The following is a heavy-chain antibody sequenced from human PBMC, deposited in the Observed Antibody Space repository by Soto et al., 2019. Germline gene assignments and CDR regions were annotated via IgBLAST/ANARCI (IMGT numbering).Heavy chain of an antibody. Sequence: GGSLRLSCAASGFTFSSYAISWVRQAPGEGLEWVSAISGSGGSTYYADSVKGRFTISRDNSKNTLYLQMNSLRAEDTALYDCANAFRKYCGGDGYPNLDYWGQGTLVTVSS. CDR2: ISGSGGST. V-gene: IGHV3-23*01. CDR3: ANAFRKYCGGDGYPNLDY. J-gene: IGHJ4*02. CDR1: GFTFSSYA. D-gene: IGHD2-21*02.